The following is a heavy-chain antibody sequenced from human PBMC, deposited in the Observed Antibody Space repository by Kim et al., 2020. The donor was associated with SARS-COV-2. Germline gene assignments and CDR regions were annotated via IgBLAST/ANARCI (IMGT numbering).Heavy chain of an antibody. J-gene: IGHJ6*02. CDR2: IYPGDSDT. Sequence: GESLKISCKGSGYSFTSYWIGWVRQMPGKGLEWMGIIYPGDSDTRYSPSFQGQVTISADKSISTAYLQWSSLKASDTTMYYCARAYDSSGYGYYYYYYGMDVWGQGTTVTVSS. D-gene: IGHD3-22*01. CDR3: ARAYDSSGYGYYYYYYGMDV. CDR1: GYSFTSYW. V-gene: IGHV5-51*01.